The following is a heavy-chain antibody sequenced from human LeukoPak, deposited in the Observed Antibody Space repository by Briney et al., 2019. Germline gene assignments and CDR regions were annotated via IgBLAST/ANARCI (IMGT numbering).Heavy chain of an antibody. CDR1: GGSFSGYY. V-gene: IGHV4-34*01. J-gene: IGHJ5*02. Sequence: PSETLTLTCAVSGGSFSGYYWSWIRQPPGKGLEWIGEINHSGSTNYNPSLKSRVTISVDTSKNQFSLKSSSVTAADTAVYYCARGGTIFGVVLFDPWGEGTLVTVSS. CDR3: ARGGTIFGVVLFDP. CDR2: INHSGST. D-gene: IGHD3-3*01.